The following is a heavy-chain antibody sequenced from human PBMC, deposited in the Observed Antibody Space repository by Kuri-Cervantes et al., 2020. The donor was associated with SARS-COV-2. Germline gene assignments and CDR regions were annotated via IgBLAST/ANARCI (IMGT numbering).Heavy chain of an antibody. CDR3: AKDRVGVQDF. Sequence: GESLKISCAASGFTFSHYGMHWVRQAPGKGLEWVAVISYDAYNKYHADSVKGRFTISRDSSKSTLYLQMNSLRSEDTAMYYCAKDRVGVQDFWGQGTLVTVSS. J-gene: IGHJ4*02. D-gene: IGHD2-21*01. CDR2: ISYDAYNK. V-gene: IGHV3-30*18. CDR1: GFTFSHYG.